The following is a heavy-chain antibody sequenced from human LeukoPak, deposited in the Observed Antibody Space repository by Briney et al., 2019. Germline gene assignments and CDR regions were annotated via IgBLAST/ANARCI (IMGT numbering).Heavy chain of an antibody. D-gene: IGHD6-6*01. Sequence: PGGSLRLSCAASGFTFSTYAMSWVRQAPGKGLEWVSAISASGGSTYYADSVKGRFTISRDNSKNTLYLQMNSLRAEDTAVYYCAKRGLGSSSGAYYFDYWSQGTLVTVSS. CDR1: GFTFSTYA. J-gene: IGHJ4*02. V-gene: IGHV3-23*01. CDR2: ISASGGST. CDR3: AKRGLGSSSGAYYFDY.